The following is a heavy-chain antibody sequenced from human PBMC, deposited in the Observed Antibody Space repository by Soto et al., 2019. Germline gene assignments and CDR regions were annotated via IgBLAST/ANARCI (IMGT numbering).Heavy chain of an antibody. D-gene: IGHD1-1*01. CDR2: MSHSGGN. Sequence: QVQLQQWGAGLLKPSETLSLTCAVYGGFVTSGSYYWSWIRQPPGKVLEWIGEMSHSGGNHFNPCLKSRVTISVDTSKNQVTLKMSSVTAADTALYYCARVERGTATTVVDAFDIWGPGTMVTVSS. CDR3: ARVERGTATTVVDAFDI. V-gene: IGHV4-34*01. CDR1: GGFVTSGSYY. J-gene: IGHJ3*02.